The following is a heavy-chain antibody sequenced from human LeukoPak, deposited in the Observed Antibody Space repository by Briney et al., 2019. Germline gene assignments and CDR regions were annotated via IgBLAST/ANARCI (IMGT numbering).Heavy chain of an antibody. D-gene: IGHD2-2*01. CDR2: ISYSGST. J-gene: IGHJ4*02. V-gene: IGHV4-59*01. Sequence: SETLSLTCTVSGGSISTSYWSWIRQPPGKGLEWIGYISYSGSTSYNPSLKSRVTISVDTSKNQFSLNLTSVTAADTAVYYCAREAPSYADDWGQGTLVTVSS. CDR3: AREAPSYADD. CDR1: GGSISTSY.